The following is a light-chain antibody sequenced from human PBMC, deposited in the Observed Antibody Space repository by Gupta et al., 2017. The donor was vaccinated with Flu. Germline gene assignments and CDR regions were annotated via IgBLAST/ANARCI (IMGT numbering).Light chain of an antibody. CDR2: KAS. V-gene: IGKV1-5*03. Sequence: IQITQPPSTLSASVGDRVTITCRASQSISSWLAWYQQKPGKAPKLLIFKASTLESGVPSRFSGSGSGTEFTLTISSLQPDDFATYYCQQYYSYPHTFGQGTKVEIK. CDR3: QQYYSYPHT. J-gene: IGKJ2*01. CDR1: QSISSW.